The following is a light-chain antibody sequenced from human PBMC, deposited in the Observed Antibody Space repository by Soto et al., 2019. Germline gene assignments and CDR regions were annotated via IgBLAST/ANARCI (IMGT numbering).Light chain of an antibody. V-gene: IGKV1-17*01. CDR2: AAS. CDR1: QSITTY. J-gene: IGKJ5*01. Sequence: DIQMTQSPSSLSASVGDRVSITCRASQSITTYLNWYRQKPGKAPKLLIYAASSLQSGVPSRFSGSGSETEFTLTITSLQPEDFATYYCQQLNSFPITFGQGTRLETK. CDR3: QQLNSFPIT.